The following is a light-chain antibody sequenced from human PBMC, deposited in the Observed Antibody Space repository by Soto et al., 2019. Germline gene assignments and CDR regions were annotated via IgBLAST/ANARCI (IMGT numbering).Light chain of an antibody. CDR2: VNSDGSH. CDR3: QTWGSGILVV. V-gene: IGLV4-69*01. Sequence: QSVLTQSPSASASLGASVKLTCTLSSGYSRYAIAWHQQQPEKGPRFLMRVNSDGSHNKGAGIPDRFSGSSSGAERYLTISSLQSEDEADYYCQTWGSGILVVFGGGTKLTVL. CDR1: SGYSRYA. J-gene: IGLJ3*02.